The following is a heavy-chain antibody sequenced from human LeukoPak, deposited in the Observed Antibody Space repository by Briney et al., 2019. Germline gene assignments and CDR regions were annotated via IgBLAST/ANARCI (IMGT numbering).Heavy chain of an antibody. D-gene: IGHD2-2*01. CDR1: GFTFSSYP. J-gene: IGHJ6*02. Sequence: GGSLRLSCAASGFTFSSYPMNWVRQAPGKGLEYVSGISSNGGSTYYVNSVKGRFTISRDNSKNTLYLQMGRLRAEDMAVYYCARDSSTTNYYYGMDVWGQGTTVTVSS. V-gene: IGHV3-64*01. CDR3: ARDSSTTNYYYGMDV. CDR2: ISSNGGST.